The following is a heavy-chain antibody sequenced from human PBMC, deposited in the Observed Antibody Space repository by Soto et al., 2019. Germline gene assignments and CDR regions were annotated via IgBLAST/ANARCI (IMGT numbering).Heavy chain of an antibody. CDR1: GYTFSSYG. D-gene: IGHD4-17*01. Sequence: ASGKGSYEASGYTFSSYGISWVRQAPGQGLEWMGWISAYNGNTNYAQKLQGRVTMTTDTSTSTAYMELRSLRSDDTAVYYCARNYGDSNYVWFDPCRQRPPVPAS. CDR3: ARNYGDSNYVWFDP. V-gene: IGHV1-18*01. J-gene: IGHJ5*02. CDR2: ISAYNGNT.